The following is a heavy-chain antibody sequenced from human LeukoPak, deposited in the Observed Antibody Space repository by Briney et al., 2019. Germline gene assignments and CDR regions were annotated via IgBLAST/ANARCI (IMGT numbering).Heavy chain of an antibody. V-gene: IGHV4-4*02. CDR1: GGSISSSNW. CDR3: ARLGITMVRGVRDWEYYFDY. CDR2: IYHSGST. D-gene: IGHD3-10*01. J-gene: IGHJ4*02. Sequence: SGTLSLTCAVSGGSISSSNWWSWVRQPPGKGLEWIGEIYHSGSTNYNPSLKSRVTISVDKSKNQFSLKLSSVTAADAAVYYCARLGITMVRGVRDWEYYFDYWGQGTLVTVSS.